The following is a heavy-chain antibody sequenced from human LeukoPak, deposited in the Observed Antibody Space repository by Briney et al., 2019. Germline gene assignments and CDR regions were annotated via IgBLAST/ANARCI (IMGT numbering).Heavy chain of an antibody. J-gene: IGHJ4*02. Sequence: TGGSLRLSCAASGFTFSSYGMHWVRQAPGKGLEWVAVISYDGSNKYYADSVKGRFTISRDNSKNTLYLQMNSLRAEDTAVYYCAKDRGQAHSYGSFDYWGQGTLVTVSS. D-gene: IGHD5-18*01. CDR1: GFTFSSYG. CDR3: AKDRGQAHSYGSFDY. V-gene: IGHV3-30*18. CDR2: ISYDGSNK.